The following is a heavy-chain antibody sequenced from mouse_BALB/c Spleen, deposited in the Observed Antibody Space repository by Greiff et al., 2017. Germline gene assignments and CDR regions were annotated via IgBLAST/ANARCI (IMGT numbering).Heavy chain of an antibody. CDR1: GFTFSSYG. V-gene: IGHV5-6-3*01. CDR2: INSNGGST. J-gene: IGHJ3*01. Sequence: EVMLVESGGGLVQPGGSLKLSCAASGFTFSSYGMSWVRQTPDKRLELVATINSNGGSTYYPDSVKGRFTISRDNAKNTLYLQMSSLKSEDTAMYYCARDDQGGFAYWGQGTLVTVSA. CDR3: ARDDQGGFAY.